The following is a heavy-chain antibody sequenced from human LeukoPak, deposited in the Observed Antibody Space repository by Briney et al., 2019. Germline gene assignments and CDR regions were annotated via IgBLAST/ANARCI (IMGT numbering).Heavy chain of an antibody. CDR1: GGSISSGGYY. CDR3: ARDYYDSLGVNWFDP. Sequence: SETLSLTCTVSGGSISSGGYYWSWIRQHPGKGLEWIGYIYYSGSTNYNPSLKSRVTISVDTSKNQFSLKLSSVTAADTAVYYCARDYYDSLGVNWFDPWGQGTLVTVSS. CDR2: IYYSGST. V-gene: IGHV4-61*08. J-gene: IGHJ5*02. D-gene: IGHD3-22*01.